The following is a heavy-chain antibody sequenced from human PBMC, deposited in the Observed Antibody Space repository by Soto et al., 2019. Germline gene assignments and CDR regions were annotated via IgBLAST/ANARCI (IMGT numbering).Heavy chain of an antibody. D-gene: IGHD5-12*01. J-gene: IGHJ6*02. CDR3: AREGDGYHRLNYGMDV. V-gene: IGHV3-30-3*01. Sequence: QVQLVESGGGVVQPGRSLRLSCAASGFTFSSYAMHWVRQAPRKGLEWVAVISYDGSNKYYADSVKGRFTISRDNSKNTLYLKMNSLRIEDTAVYYCAREGDGYHRLNYGMDVCGQGTTVTVSS. CDR2: ISYDGSNK. CDR1: GFTFSSYA.